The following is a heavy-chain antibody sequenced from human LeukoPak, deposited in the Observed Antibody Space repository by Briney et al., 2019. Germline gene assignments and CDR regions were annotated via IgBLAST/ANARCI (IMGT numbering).Heavy chain of an antibody. D-gene: IGHD6-13*01. CDR2: IYYSGST. V-gene: IGHV4-39*01. CDR3: AGYMGYNWFDP. Sequence: SETLSLTCTVSGGSISSSSYYWGWIRQPPGKGLEWIGSIYYSGSTYYNPSLKSRVTISVDTSKNQFSLKLSSVTAADTAVYYCAGYMGYNWFDPWGQGTLVTVSS. CDR1: GGSISSSSYY. J-gene: IGHJ5*02.